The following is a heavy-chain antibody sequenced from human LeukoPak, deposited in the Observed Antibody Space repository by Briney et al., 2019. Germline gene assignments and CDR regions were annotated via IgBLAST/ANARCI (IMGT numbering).Heavy chain of an antibody. Sequence: ASVKVSCKASGYTFTGYYMHWVRQAPGQGLEWMGWISAYNGNTNYAQKLQGRVTMTTDTSTSTAYMELRSLRSDDTAVYYCARDRHYDFWSGNYYYYMDVWGKGTTVTVSS. D-gene: IGHD3-3*01. CDR3: ARDRHYDFWSGNYYYYMDV. CDR1: GYTFTGYY. CDR2: ISAYNGNT. J-gene: IGHJ6*03. V-gene: IGHV1-18*04.